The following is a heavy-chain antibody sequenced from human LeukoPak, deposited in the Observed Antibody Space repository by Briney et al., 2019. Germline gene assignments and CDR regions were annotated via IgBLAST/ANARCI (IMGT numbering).Heavy chain of an antibody. J-gene: IGHJ4*02. CDR3: AKSTDRSGSYSTFDY. CDR2: ISGSGDKR. CDR1: GFTFSNYA. D-gene: IGHD1-26*01. Sequence: GESLRLSCEASGFTFSNYAMSRVRQAPGKGPERVSGISGSGDKRWYRDSMKGRFFISRDNSKNTLFLQTNTLRADDTAVYYCAKSTDRSGSYSTFDYWGLGTLVSVPS. V-gene: IGHV3-23*01.